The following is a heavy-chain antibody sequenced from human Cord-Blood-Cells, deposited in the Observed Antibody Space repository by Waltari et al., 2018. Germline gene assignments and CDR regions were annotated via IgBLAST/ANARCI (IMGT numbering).Heavy chain of an antibody. CDR3: ARDLSLGDYSFDP. V-gene: IGHV1-2*02. J-gene: IGHJ5*02. Sequence: QVQLVQSGAEVKKPGASVKVSCKASGYTFTGYYMHWVRQAPGQGLEWMGWINPNSGGTNYAQKVQGRVTMTRDTSISTAYMELSRLRSDDTAVYYCARDLSLGDYSFDPWGQGTLVTVSS. D-gene: IGHD3-16*01. CDR2: INPNSGGT. CDR1: GYTFTGYY.